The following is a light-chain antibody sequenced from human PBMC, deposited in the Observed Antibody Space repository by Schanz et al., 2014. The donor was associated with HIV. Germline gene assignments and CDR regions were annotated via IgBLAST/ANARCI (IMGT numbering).Light chain of an antibody. J-gene: IGLJ2*01. CDR3: CSYAGSGTSVV. CDR2: EGS. Sequence: QSVLTQPASVSGSPGQSITISCTGTSSDVGSYNLVSWHQQHPGKAPKLMIYEGSKRPSGVSNRFSGSKSGNTASLTISGLQAEDETDYHCCSYAGSGTSVVFGGGTKLTVL. V-gene: IGLV2-23*01. CDR1: SSDVGSYNL.